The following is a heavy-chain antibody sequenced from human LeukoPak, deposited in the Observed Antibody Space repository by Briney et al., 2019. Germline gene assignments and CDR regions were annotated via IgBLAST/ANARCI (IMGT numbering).Heavy chain of an antibody. J-gene: IGHJ4*02. CDR3: ARVFAVTTPPH. D-gene: IGHD4-17*01. Sequence: PGGSLRHSCAASGFTVSSNYMSWVRQAPGKGLEWVSVIYSGGSTYYADSVKGRFTISRDNSKNTLYLQMNSLRAEDTAVYYCARVFAVTTPPHWGQGTLVTVSS. CDR2: IYSGGST. CDR1: GFTVSSNY. V-gene: IGHV3-66*01.